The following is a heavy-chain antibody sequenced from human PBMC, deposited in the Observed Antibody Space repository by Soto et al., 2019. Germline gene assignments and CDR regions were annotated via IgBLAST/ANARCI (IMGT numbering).Heavy chain of an antibody. D-gene: IGHD7-27*01. Sequence: VSVKVSGKAAGYSFTGYYTHCLRQAPGQGLEWMGSISPHRAGPNYAQRFQGRVTITRDTSMTTVYMDMSELTPDDTAVYYCAREERTGANYCLDYWGEGTLVTLSS. CDR1: GYSFTGYY. V-gene: IGHV1-2*02. CDR3: AREERTGANYCLDY. CDR2: ISPHRAGP. J-gene: IGHJ4*02.